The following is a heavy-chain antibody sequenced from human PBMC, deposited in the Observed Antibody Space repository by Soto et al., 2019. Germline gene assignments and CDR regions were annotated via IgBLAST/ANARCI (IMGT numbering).Heavy chain of an antibody. Sequence: QVQLVQSGAEVKKPGSSVKVSCKASGGTFSNYAVIWVRQAPGQGLQWMGGIIPLFDTANYAQKFQGRVTITADESTSTAYMELSSLRSEDTAMYYCARGLVAEAGVGYYYYPMDVWGQGTTVTVSS. V-gene: IGHV1-69*01. CDR2: IIPLFDTA. CDR3: ARGLVAEAGVGYYYYPMDV. CDR1: GGTFSNYA. J-gene: IGHJ6*02. D-gene: IGHD6-19*01.